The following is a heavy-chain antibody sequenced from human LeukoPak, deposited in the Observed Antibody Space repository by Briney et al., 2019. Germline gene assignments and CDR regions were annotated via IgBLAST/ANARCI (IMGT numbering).Heavy chain of an antibody. D-gene: IGHD6-6*01. V-gene: IGHV1-69*13. Sequence: SVKVSCKASGGTFSSHAISWVRQAPGQGLEWMGGIIPIFGTVNYAQKFQGRVTITADESTSTAYMELSSLRSEDTAVYYCASPGIAARPGDFDYWGQGTLVTVSS. CDR1: GGTFSSHA. CDR3: ASPGIAARPGDFDY. J-gene: IGHJ4*02. CDR2: IIPIFGTV.